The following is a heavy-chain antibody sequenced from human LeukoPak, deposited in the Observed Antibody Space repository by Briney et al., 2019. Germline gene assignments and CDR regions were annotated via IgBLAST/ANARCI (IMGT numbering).Heavy chain of an antibody. J-gene: IGHJ3*02. D-gene: IGHD3-16*01. Sequence: GGSLRLSCAASGFTFSSYAMSWVRQAPGKGLEWVSAITASGDSTYHADSVKGRFTISRDNSKSTLYLQMNSLRAEDTAVYYCEIGLIDAFDIWGQGTMVSVSS. V-gene: IGHV3-23*01. CDR3: EIGLIDAFDI. CDR1: GFTFSSYA. CDR2: ITASGDST.